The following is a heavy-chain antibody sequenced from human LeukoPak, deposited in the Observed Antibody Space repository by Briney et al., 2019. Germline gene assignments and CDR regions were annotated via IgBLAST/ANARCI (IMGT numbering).Heavy chain of an antibody. Sequence: SQTLSLTCTVSGGSISSGSYDWSWIRQPAGKGLEWIGRIFTSGSTRYNPSLQSRVTISIETSKNQFSLKLNSVTAADTAVYYCARDYRYCSSTSCPMGIWGQGTMVTVSS. D-gene: IGHD2-2*01. V-gene: IGHV4-61*02. J-gene: IGHJ3*02. CDR1: GGSISSGSYD. CDR2: IFTSGST. CDR3: ARDYRYCSSTSCPMGI.